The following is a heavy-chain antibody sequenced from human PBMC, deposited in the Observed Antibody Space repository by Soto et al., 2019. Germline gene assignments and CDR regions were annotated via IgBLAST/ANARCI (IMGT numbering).Heavy chain of an antibody. CDR3: AKDSKSVSVSAARVYGMDV. J-gene: IGHJ6*02. D-gene: IGHD2-2*01. CDR2: TRSNGEHT. CDR1: GFTFSSFA. V-gene: IGHV3-23*01. Sequence: EVQVLESGGGLVQPGGSLRLSCAGSGFTFSSFAMTWVRQAPGKGLESVSTTRSNGEHTYYADSVKGRFTVSRDNSKNALFLEMSSLRAEDTAVYYCAKDSKSVSVSAARVYGMDVWGQGTTVTVSS.